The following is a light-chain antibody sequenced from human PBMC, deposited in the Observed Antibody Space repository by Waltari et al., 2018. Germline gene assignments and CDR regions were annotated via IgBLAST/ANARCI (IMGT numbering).Light chain of an antibody. J-gene: IGKJ1*01. V-gene: IGKV1-39*01. CDR3: QQSYAALWT. Sequence: GDRVTITCRASQSISSYLNWYQKKPGTAPKLLIYAASSLQSGVPSRFSGSGSGTDFTLTISSLQPGDFATYYCQQSYAALWTFSHGTKVEI. CDR2: AAS. CDR1: QSISSY.